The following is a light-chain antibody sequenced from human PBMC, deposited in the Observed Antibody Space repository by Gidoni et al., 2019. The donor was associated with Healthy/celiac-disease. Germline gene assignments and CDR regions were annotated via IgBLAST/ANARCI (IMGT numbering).Light chain of an antibody. CDR3: QQYGSSPS. CDR1: QSVSSSY. CDR2: GAS. Sequence: EIVLTQSPGTLSLSPGERATLSCRASQSVSSSYVAWYQQNPGQAPRLLIYGASRRATVIPDRFSGSGSGTDFTFTSSRLEPEDFAVYYCQQYGSSPSFGGGTKVEIK. J-gene: IGKJ4*01. V-gene: IGKV3-20*01.